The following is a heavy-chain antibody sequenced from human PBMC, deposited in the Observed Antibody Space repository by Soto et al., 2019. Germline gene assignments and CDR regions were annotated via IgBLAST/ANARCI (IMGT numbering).Heavy chain of an antibody. CDR3: ARRDTSGFLRYFDN. CDR1: GGTLSSFIDYP. D-gene: IGHD3-3*01. CDR2: IVTNVGTV. V-gene: IGHV1-69*06. J-gene: IGHJ4*02. Sequence: QMQLVQSGAEVKKPGSSVKVSCKASGGTLSSFIDYPINWVRQAPGQGLGWMRGIVTNVGTVNYAQKFQGRVTITANKSTGTAYMEVSSLRSEDTALYYCARRDTSGFLRYFDNWGQGTLVTVSS.